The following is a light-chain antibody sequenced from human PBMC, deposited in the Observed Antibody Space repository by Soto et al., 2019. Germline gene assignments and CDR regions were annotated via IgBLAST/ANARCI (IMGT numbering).Light chain of an antibody. J-gene: IGLJ3*02. CDR1: YGSVSTDYY. Sequence: QTVVTQEASYSVSSGGTVTLTCGLTYGSVSTDYYASWYQQTPGQAPRTLIYNTHIRSSGVPDRFSGSILGGKAALTITGAQADDECDYYCVLYLGSGMWVFGGGTKVTVL. V-gene: IGLV8-61*01. CDR3: VLYLGSGMWV. CDR2: NTH.